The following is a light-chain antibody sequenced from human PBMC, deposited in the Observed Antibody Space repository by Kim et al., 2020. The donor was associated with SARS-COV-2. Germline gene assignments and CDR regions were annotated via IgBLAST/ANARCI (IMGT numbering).Light chain of an antibody. CDR3: QQYYRTPWT. CDR1: QSVIYNLNNKDY. V-gene: IGKV4-1*01. CDR2: WAS. J-gene: IGKJ1*01. Sequence: ATIHGTSRQSVIYNLNNKDYLAWYQPQPRQPSKLLIYWASTRKSGVPARFSGSGSGTDFTLTISSLKAEDVEVYYCQQYYRTPWTFGQGTKVDSK.